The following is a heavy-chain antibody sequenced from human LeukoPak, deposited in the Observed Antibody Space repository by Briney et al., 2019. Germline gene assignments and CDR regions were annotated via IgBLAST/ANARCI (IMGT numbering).Heavy chain of an antibody. CDR3: ARVIYYDSSPYFDY. J-gene: IGHJ4*02. V-gene: IGHV3-74*01. CDR2: INSDGSST. Sequence: QPGGSLRLSCAASGFTFSSYWMHWVRQAPGKGLVWVSRINSDGSSTSYADSVKGRFTISRDNAKNTLYLQINSLRAEDTAVYYCARVIYYDSSPYFDYWGQGTLVTVSS. CDR1: GFTFSSYW. D-gene: IGHD3-22*01.